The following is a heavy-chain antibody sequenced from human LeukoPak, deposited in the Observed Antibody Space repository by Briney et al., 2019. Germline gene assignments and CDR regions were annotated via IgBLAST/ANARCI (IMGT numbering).Heavy chain of an antibody. D-gene: IGHD3-3*01. V-gene: IGHV4-59*12. J-gene: IGHJ5*02. Sequence: SETLSLTCTVSGGSISGYYWSWIRQPPGKGLEWIAYISDIGSINYNPSLKSRVTISLDTSKNQFSLKLSSVTAADTAVYYCARDSDFWSDPANWFDPWGQGTLVTVSS. CDR2: ISDIGSI. CDR3: ARDSDFWSDPANWFDP. CDR1: GGSISGYY.